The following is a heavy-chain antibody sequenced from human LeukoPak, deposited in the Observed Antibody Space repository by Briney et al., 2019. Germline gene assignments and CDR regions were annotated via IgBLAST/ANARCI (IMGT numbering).Heavy chain of an antibody. Sequence: GGSLRLSCAASGFTFSSYWMSWVRQAPGKGLEWVANIKQDGSEKYYVDSVKGRFTISRDNAKNSLYLQMNSLRAEDTAVYYCAKHQARIAVAGTDYWGQGTLVTVSS. V-gene: IGHV3-7*03. D-gene: IGHD6-19*01. J-gene: IGHJ4*02. CDR2: IKQDGSEK. CDR1: GFTFSSYW. CDR3: AKHQARIAVAGTDY.